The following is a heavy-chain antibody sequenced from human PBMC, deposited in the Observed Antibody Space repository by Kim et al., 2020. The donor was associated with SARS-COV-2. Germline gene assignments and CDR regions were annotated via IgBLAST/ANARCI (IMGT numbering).Heavy chain of an antibody. J-gene: IGHJ6*01. CDR1: GFTFSGYY. V-gene: IGHV3-11*05. CDR2: ISSSSSYT. D-gene: IGHD3-16*02. Sequence: GGSLRLSCAASGFTFSGYYMSWIRQAPGKGLEWVSYISSSSSYTNYADSVKGRFTISRDNAKNSLYLHMNSLRADDTAVYYCARVGDDYVWGRYRGYDY. CDR3: ARVGDDYVWGRYRGYDY.